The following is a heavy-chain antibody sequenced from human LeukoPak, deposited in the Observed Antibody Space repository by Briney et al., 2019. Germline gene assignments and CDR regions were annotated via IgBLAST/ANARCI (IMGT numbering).Heavy chain of an antibody. Sequence: PGGSLRLSCAASGFTFSSYAMHWVRQAPGKGLEWVAVISYDGSNKYYADSVKGRFTISRDNSKNTLYLQMNSLRAEDTALYYCAKYSSDWYADYWGQGALVTVSP. CDR1: GFTFSSYA. CDR2: ISYDGSNK. CDR3: AKYSSDWYADY. D-gene: IGHD6-19*01. J-gene: IGHJ4*02. V-gene: IGHV3-30*04.